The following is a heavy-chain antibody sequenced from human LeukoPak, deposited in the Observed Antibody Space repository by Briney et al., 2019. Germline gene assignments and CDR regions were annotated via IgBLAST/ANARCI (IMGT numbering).Heavy chain of an antibody. CDR3: ARHGVYYYGSGSYLHFDY. V-gene: IGHV4-4*07. CDR1: GGSISSYY. D-gene: IGHD3-10*01. CDR2: IYTSGST. J-gene: IGHJ4*02. Sequence: PSETLSLTCTVSGGSISSYYWSWIRQPAGKGLEWIGRIYTSGSTNYYPSLKSRVTMSVGTSKNQFSLKLSSVTAADTAVYYCARHGVYYYGSGSYLHFDYWGQGTLVTVSS.